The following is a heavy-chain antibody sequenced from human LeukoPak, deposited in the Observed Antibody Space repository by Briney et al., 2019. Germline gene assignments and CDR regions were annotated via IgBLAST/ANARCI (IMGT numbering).Heavy chain of an antibody. D-gene: IGHD4-17*01. V-gene: IGHV1-69*01. CDR3: AREYSSWPVTTYLNWFDP. CDR2: XIPIFVTS. J-gene: IGHJ5*02. Sequence: XXGTXSSYSISWVRXGAGQGLERRGGXIPIFVTSIYPQKFQATVTITPAQSTTTSYMELSSLTSEHTAVYYCAREYSSWPVTTYLNWFDPWGQGTLVTVSS. CDR1: XGTXSSYS.